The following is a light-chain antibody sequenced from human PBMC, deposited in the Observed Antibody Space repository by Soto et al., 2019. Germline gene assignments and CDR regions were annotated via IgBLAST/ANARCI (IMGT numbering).Light chain of an antibody. Sequence: QSVLTQPASVSGSPGQSIAISCTGTTSDVGDYNLVSWYQQHPGKAPKLMIYDVSNRPSGISDRFSASKSGNTASLTISGLQAEDEADYYCSSYTRSNTLYVFGTGTKVTGL. CDR3: SSYTRSNTLYV. CDR2: DVS. V-gene: IGLV2-14*01. CDR1: TSDVGDYNL. J-gene: IGLJ1*01.